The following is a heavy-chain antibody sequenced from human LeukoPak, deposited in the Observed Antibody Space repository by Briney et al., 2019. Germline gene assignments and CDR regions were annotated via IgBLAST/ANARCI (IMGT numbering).Heavy chain of an antibody. Sequence: GGSLRLSCVTSGFTFSRYAMHWVRQAPGKGLQWVTVTSYDGSDTYYADSVKGRFTLSRDSSTNTVYLQMDSLRAEDTAVYYCARGPYFDYWGQGTLVTVSS. V-gene: IGHV3-33*05. CDR2: TSYDGSDT. CDR1: GFTFSRYA. J-gene: IGHJ4*02. CDR3: ARGPYFDY.